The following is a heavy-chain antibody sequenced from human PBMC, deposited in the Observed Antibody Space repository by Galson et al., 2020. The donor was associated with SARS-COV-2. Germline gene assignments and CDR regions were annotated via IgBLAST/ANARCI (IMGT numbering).Heavy chain of an antibody. CDR2: MNPNSGNT. CDR1: GYTFTSYD. J-gene: IGHJ6*03. Sequence: ASVKVSCKASGYTFTSYDINWVRQATGQGLEWMGWMNPNSGNTGYAQKFQGRVTMTRNTSISTAYMELSSLRSEDTAVYDCARDHIQWSPVLTHYYYYYMDVWGKGTTVTVSS. V-gene: IGHV1-8*01. CDR3: ARDHIQWSPVLTHYYYYYMDV. D-gene: IGHD2-15*01.